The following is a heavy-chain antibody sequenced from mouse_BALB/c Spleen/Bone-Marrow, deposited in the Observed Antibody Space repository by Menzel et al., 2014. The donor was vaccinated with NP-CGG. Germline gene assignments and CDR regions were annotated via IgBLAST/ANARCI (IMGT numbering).Heavy chain of an antibody. CDR1: GYTFTSYW. V-gene: IGHV1S22*01. Sequence: LQQSGSELVRPGASVKLSCKASGYTFTSYWMHWVKQRPGQGLEWIGNIYPGSGSTNYDEKSKSKATLTVDTSSSTAYMQLSSLTSEDSAVYYCTRRGTVVFDYWGQGTTLTVSS. D-gene: IGHD1-1*01. CDR2: IYPGSGST. CDR3: TRRGTVVFDY. J-gene: IGHJ2*01.